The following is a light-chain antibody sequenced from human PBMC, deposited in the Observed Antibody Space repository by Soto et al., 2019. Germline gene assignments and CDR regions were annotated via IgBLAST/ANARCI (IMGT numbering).Light chain of an antibody. CDR3: SSYTSSNTLV. J-gene: IGLJ2*01. V-gene: IGLV2-14*01. CDR2: EVS. CDR1: SSDVGAYNY. Sequence: QSVLTQPASVSGSPGQSITISCTGTSSDVGAYNYVSWYQQHPGKAPKLMIFEVSDRPSGVSNRFSGSKSGNTASLTISGLQAEDEADYYCSSYTSSNTLVFGGGTKVTDL.